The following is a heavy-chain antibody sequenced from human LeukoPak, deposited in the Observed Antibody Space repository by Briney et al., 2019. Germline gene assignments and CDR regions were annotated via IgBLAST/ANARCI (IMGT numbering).Heavy chain of an antibody. J-gene: IGHJ3*02. D-gene: IGHD4-17*01. CDR2: INTNTGNP. CDR3: ARDLWSTVTTRNDAFDI. V-gene: IGHV7-4-1*02. CDR1: GYTFTSYP. Sequence: ASVKVSCKASGYTFTSYPMNWVRQAPGQGLEYMGWINTNTGNPTYAQGFTGRFVFSLDTSVSTAYLQISSLKAEDTAVCYCARDLWSTVTTRNDAFDIWGQGTMVTVSS.